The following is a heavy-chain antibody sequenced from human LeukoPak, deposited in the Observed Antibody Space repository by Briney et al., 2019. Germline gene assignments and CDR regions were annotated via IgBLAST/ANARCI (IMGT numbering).Heavy chain of an antibody. V-gene: IGHV4-59*12. CDR2: IYYSGST. CDR3: ARGIQERRPVPAATYYFDY. D-gene: IGHD2-2*01. CDR1: GGSISSYY. Sequence: PSETLSLTCTVSGGSISSYYWSWIRQPPGKGLEWIGYIYYSGSTYYNPSLKSRVTISVDTSKNQFSLKLSSVTAADTAVYYCARGIQERRPVPAATYYFDYWGQGTLVTVSS. J-gene: IGHJ4*02.